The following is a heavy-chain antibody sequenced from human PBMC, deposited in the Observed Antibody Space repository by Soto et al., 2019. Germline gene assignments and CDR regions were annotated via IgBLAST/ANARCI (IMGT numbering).Heavy chain of an antibody. CDR1: GFTFSSYG. Sequence: GGSLRLSCAASGFTFSSYGMHWVRQAPGKGLEWVAVISYDGSNKYYADSVKGRFTISRDNSKNTLYLQMNSLRAEDTAVYYCAKAIKFGGSHSPFDYWGQGTLVTVSS. D-gene: IGHD1-26*01. CDR2: ISYDGSNK. J-gene: IGHJ4*02. CDR3: AKAIKFGGSHSPFDY. V-gene: IGHV3-30*18.